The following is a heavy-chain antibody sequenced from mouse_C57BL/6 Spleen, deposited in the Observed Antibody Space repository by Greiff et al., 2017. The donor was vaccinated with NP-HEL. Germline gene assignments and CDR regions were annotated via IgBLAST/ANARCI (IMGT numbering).Heavy chain of an antibody. CDR1: GYAFSSSW. D-gene: IGHD1-1*01. V-gene: IGHV1-82*01. J-gene: IGHJ1*03. CDR2: IYPGDGDT. Sequence: QVQLQQSGPELVKPGASVKISCKASGYAFSSSWMNWVKQRPGKGLEWIGRIYPGDGDTNYNGKFKGKATLTADKSSSTAYMQLSSLTSEDSAVYFCARDPTTDDFDVWGTGTTVTVSS. CDR3: ARDPTTDDFDV.